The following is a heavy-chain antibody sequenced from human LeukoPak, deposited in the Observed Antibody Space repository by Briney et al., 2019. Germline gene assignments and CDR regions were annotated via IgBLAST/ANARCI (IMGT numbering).Heavy chain of an antibody. CDR3: ARGGVDFRDAFDI. CDR2: ISSSSSYI. D-gene: IGHD2/OR15-2a*01. CDR1: GFTFSSYS. Sequence: GGSLRLSCAASGFTFSSYSMNWVRQAPGKGLEWVSSISSSSSYIYYADSVKGRFTISRDNAKNSLYLQMNSLRAEDTAVYYCARGGVDFRDAFDIWGQGTMVTVSS. J-gene: IGHJ3*02. V-gene: IGHV3-21*01.